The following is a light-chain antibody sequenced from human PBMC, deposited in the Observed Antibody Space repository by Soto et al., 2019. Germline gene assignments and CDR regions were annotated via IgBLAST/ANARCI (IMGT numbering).Light chain of an antibody. CDR3: SSSTTSTTRV. Sequence: QSALTQPASVSGSPGQSITLSCTGTSSDVGAYNSVSWYQQHPGKAPKLIIYDVSTRPSGVSNRFSGSKSGNTASLTISGXXXXXXXXXYCSSSTTSTTRVFGTGTKLTVL. CDR2: DVS. J-gene: IGLJ1*01. V-gene: IGLV2-14*03. CDR1: SSDVGAYNS.